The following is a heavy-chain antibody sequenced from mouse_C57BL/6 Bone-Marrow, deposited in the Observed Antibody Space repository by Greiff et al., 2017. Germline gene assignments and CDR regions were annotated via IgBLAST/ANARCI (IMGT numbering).Heavy chain of an antibody. J-gene: IGHJ1*03. D-gene: IGHD2-4*01. CDR3: ARDDYEGYWYFDV. CDR1: GFTFSDYG. V-gene: IGHV5-15*01. CDR2: ISNLAYSI. Sequence: DVMLVESGGGLVQPGGSLKLSCAASGFTFSDYGMAWVRQAPRKGPEWVAFISNLAYSIYYADTVTGRFTISRENAKNTLYLEMSSLRSEDTAMYYCARDDYEGYWYFDVWGTGTTVTVSS.